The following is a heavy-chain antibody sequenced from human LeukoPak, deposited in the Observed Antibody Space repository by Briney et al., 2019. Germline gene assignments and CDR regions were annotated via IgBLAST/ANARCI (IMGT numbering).Heavy chain of an antibody. Sequence: SETLSLTCTVSGGSISSYYWSWIRQPAGKGLEWIGRIYTSGSTNYNPSLKSRVTMSVDTSKNQFSLRLSSVTAADTAVYYCARDRDYVTPYWYFDLWGRGTLVTVSS. CDR1: GGSISSYY. V-gene: IGHV4-4*07. D-gene: IGHD4-17*01. J-gene: IGHJ2*01. CDR3: ARDRDYVTPYWYFDL. CDR2: IYTSGST.